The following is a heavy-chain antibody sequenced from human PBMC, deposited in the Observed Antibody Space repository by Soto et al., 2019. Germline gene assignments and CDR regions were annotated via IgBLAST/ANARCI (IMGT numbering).Heavy chain of an antibody. CDR2: ISYDGSNK. D-gene: IGHD6-6*01. CDR3: AKDSSFGY. CDR1: GFTFSSYG. V-gene: IGHV3-30*18. Sequence: LRLSCAASGFTFSSYGMHWVRQAPGKGLEWVAVISYDGSNKYYADSVKGRFTISRDNSKNTLYLQMNSLRAEDTAVYYCAKDSSFGYWGQGTLVTVSS. J-gene: IGHJ4*02.